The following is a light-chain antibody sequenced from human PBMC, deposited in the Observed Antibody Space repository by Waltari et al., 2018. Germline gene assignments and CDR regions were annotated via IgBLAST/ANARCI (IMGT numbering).Light chain of an antibody. J-gene: IGKJ3*01. Sequence: DIQMTQSPSTLSASVGDRVTITCRASQSISSWLAWYQQKPGKAPKLLIYKASSLESGVPSRFSGSGSGTEFTLTISSLQPDDFATYYCQQYNSYPAFGPGPKWISN. V-gene: IGKV1-5*03. CDR1: QSISSW. CDR2: KAS. CDR3: QQYNSYPA.